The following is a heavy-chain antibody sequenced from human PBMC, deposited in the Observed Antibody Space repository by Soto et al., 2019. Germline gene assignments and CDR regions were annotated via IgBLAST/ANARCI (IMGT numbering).Heavy chain of an antibody. CDR3: ARRGYCSGGSCYPGWFDP. V-gene: IGHV4-39*01. J-gene: IGHJ5*02. D-gene: IGHD2-15*01. Sequence: SETLSLTCTVSGGSISSSSYYWGWIRQSPGKGLEWIGSIYYSGSTYYNPSLKSRVTISVDTSKNQFSLKLSSVTAADTAVYYCARRGYCSGGSCYPGWFDPWGQGTLVTVSS. CDR1: GGSISSSSYY. CDR2: IYYSGST.